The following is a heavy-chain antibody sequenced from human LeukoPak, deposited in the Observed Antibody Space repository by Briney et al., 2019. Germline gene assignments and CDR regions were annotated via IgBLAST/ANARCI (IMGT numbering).Heavy chain of an antibody. CDR1: GFTFSSCE. V-gene: IGHV3-48*03. CDR3: ARGPSGYHNT. CDR2: ISSSGSTI. D-gene: IGHD5-12*01. Sequence: GGSLRLSCAASGFTFSSCEMNWVRQASGKGLEWVSYISSSGSTIYYADSVKGRFTISRDNAKNSLYLQMNSLRAEDTAVYYCARGPSGYHNTGGQGTLVTVSS. J-gene: IGHJ4*02.